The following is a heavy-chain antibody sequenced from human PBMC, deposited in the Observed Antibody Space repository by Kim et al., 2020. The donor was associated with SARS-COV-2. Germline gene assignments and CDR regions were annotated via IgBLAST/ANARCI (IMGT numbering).Heavy chain of an antibody. D-gene: IGHD3-9*01. CDR3: ARDLTVNGYYDILTGYFFSYNWFDT. Sequence: GGSLRLSCAASGFTFSDYYMSWIRQAPGKGLEWVSYISSSSSYTNYADSVKGRFTISRDNAKNSLYLQMNSLRAEDTAVYYCARDLTVNGYYDILTGYFFSYNWFDTWGQGTLVTVSS. CDR1: GFTFSDYY. J-gene: IGHJ5*02. CDR2: ISSSSSYT. V-gene: IGHV3-11*05.